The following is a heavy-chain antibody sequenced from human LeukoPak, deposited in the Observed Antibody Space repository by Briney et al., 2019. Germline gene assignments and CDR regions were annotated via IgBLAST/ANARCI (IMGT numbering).Heavy chain of an antibody. J-gene: IGHJ4*02. D-gene: IGHD1-26*01. CDR2: INPNSGGT. V-gene: IGHV1-2*02. CDR1: GYTFTGYY. CDR3: AREGPPGIVGAISFDY. Sequence: GASVKVSCKASGYTFTGYYMHWVRQAPGQGLEWMGWINPNSGGTNYAQKFQGRVTMTRDTSISTAYMEPSRLRSDDTAVYYCAREGPPGIVGAISFDYWGQGTLVPSPQ.